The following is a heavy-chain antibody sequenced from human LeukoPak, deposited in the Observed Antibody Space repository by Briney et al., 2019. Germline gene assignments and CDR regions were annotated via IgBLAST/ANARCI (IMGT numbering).Heavy chain of an antibody. CDR2: IIPIFGTA. CDR1: GGTFSSYA. Sequence: GASVKVSCKASGGTFSSYAISWVRQAPGQGLQWMGGIIPIFGTANYAQKFQGRVTITTDESTSTAYMELSSLRSEDTAVYYCAGAALLRSMDYWGQGTLVTVSS. D-gene: IGHD1-26*01. CDR3: AGAALLRSMDY. J-gene: IGHJ4*02. V-gene: IGHV1-69*05.